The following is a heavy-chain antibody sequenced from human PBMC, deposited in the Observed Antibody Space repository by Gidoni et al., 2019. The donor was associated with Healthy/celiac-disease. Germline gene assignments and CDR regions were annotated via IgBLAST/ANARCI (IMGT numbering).Heavy chain of an antibody. V-gene: IGHV3-9*01. D-gene: IGHD4-17*01. Sequence: EVQLVESGGGLVQPGRSLRLSCAASGFTFDDYAMHWVRQAPGKGLEWGSGISWNSGSIGYADSVKGRFTISRDNAKNSLYLQMNSLRAEDTALYYCAKYGDYVYWGQGTLVTVSS. CDR2: ISWNSGSI. CDR3: AKYGDYVY. J-gene: IGHJ4*02. CDR1: GFTFDDYA.